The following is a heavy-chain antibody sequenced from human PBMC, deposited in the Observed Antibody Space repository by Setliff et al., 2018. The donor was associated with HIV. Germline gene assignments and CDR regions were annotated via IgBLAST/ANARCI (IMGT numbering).Heavy chain of an antibody. D-gene: IGHD3-3*01. CDR3: AREGVYYSFWSGSSYYYGLDV. Sequence: LRLSCAASRFTFSDYTMHWVRQAPGKGLEWVASISYDGTDKYYTDSMKGRFTISRDNSKNTLYLQMDDLRAEDTAVYYCAREGVYYSFWSGSSYYYGLDVWGQGTTVTVSS. CDR1: RFTFSDYT. V-gene: IGHV3-30-3*01. J-gene: IGHJ6*02. CDR2: ISYDGTDK.